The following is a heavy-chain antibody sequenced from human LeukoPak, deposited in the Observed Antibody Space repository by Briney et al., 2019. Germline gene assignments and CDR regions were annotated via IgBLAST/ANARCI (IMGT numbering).Heavy chain of an antibody. CDR3: ASTSNTWLGLPYFDS. CDR2: MFYAEST. D-gene: IGHD3-10*01. V-gene: IGHV4-61*01. J-gene: IGHJ4*02. Sequence: PSETLSLTCTVSGVSVSDGNYYWSWIRQPPGKGLEWIGCMFYAESTKYNPSLNSRVTISVDRSKNQVSLNLTSVTAADTAVYYCASTSNTWLGLPYFDSWGQGTLVTVSA. CDR1: GVSVSDGNYY.